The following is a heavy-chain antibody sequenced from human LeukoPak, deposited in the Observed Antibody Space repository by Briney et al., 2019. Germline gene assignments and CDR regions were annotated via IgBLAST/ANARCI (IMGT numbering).Heavy chain of an antibody. D-gene: IGHD4-17*01. V-gene: IGHV4-31*03. J-gene: IGHJ4*02. CDR1: GGSISSGGYY. CDR3: ARLRNGDYDFDY. CDR2: IYYSGST. Sequence: PSETLSLTCTVSGGSISSGGYYWSWIRQHPGKGLEWIGYIYYSGSTYHNPSLKSRVTISVDTSKNQFSLKLSSVTAADTAVYYCARLRNGDYDFDYWGQGTLVTVSS.